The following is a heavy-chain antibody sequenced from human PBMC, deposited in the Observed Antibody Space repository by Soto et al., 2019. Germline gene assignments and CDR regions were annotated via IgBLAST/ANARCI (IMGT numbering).Heavy chain of an antibody. CDR3: ASGVRSSGWYRAPNYFDY. J-gene: IGHJ4*02. CDR1: GFTFSSYW. V-gene: IGHV3-74*01. Sequence: GGSLRLSCAASGFTFSSYWMHWVRQAPGKGLVWVSRINSDGSSTSYADSVKGRFTISRDNSKNTLYLQMNSLRAEDTAVYYCASGVRSSGWYRAPNYFDYWGQGTLVTVSS. D-gene: IGHD6-19*01. CDR2: INSDGSST.